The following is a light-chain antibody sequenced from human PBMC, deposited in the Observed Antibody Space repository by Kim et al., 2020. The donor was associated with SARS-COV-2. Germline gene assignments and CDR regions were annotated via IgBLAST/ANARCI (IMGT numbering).Light chain of an antibody. Sequence: SPGEIATLSCRASQSISSSYLAWYQQKPGQAPRLVIYGASSRATGIPDRFSGSGSGTDFTLTISRLEPEDFAVYYCQEYGTSPWTFGQGTKVDIK. CDR2: GAS. CDR1: QSISSSY. CDR3: QEYGTSPWT. V-gene: IGKV3-20*01. J-gene: IGKJ1*01.